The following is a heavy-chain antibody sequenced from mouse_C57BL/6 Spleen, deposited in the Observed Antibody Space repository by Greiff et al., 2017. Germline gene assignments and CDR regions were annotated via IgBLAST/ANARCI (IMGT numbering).Heavy chain of an antibody. Sequence: VKLVESDAELVKPGASVKISCKVSGYTFTDHTIHWMKQRPEQGLEWIGYIYPRDGSTKYNEKFKGKATLTADKSSSTAYMQLNSLTSEDSAVYFCGGDYDEDYYAMDYWGQGTSVTVSS. CDR3: GGDYDEDYYAMDY. V-gene: IGHV1-78*01. D-gene: IGHD2-4*01. CDR2: IYPRDGST. CDR1: GYTFTDHT. J-gene: IGHJ4*01.